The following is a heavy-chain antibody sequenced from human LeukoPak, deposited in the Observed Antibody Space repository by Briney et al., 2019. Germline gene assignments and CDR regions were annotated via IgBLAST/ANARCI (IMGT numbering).Heavy chain of an antibody. V-gene: IGHV1-46*01. J-gene: IGHJ4*02. Sequence: ASVKVSCKASGYTFTSYYMHWVRQAPGQGLEWMGLINPTGGSTGYAQKFQGRVTMTRDTSTSTVYMELSSLRSEDTAVYYCARENAEYYYDSSGSRFDYWGQGTLVTVSS. CDR2: INPTGGST. CDR3: ARENAEYYYDSSGSRFDY. D-gene: IGHD3-22*01. CDR1: GYTFTSYY.